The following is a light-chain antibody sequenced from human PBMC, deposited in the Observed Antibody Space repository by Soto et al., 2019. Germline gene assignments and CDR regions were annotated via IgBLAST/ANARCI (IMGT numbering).Light chain of an antibody. Sequence: EIVLTQSPGTLSLSPGERATLSCRASQSVSTSYLAWYQQKPGQAPRLLIYGASSGATGIPDRFSGSGSGADFTLTISRLEPEDFAVYYCQQYGSVPLTFGGGTKVEIK. J-gene: IGKJ4*01. CDR1: QSVSTSY. CDR3: QQYGSVPLT. V-gene: IGKV3-20*01. CDR2: GAS.